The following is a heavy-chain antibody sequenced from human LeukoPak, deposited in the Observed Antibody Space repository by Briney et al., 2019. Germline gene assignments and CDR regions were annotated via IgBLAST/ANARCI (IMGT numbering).Heavy chain of an antibody. D-gene: IGHD3-16*02. CDR3: ATANTYYDYVWGSARYIY. CDR2: IKSRNDGGTT. CDR1: GFTFSTAW. J-gene: IGHJ4*02. Sequence: PGGSLRLSCAGSGFTFSTAWLTWVRQTPGKGLEWVGHIKSRNDGGTTDYAAPVTGRFTISRDDSKNRVYLQMNSLKTEDTAVYYCATANTYYDYVWGSARYIYWGQGTLVTVSS. V-gene: IGHV3-15*01.